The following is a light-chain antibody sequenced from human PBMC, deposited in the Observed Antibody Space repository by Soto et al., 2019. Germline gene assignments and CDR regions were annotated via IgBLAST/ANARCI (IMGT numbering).Light chain of an antibody. Sequence: EIVLTQSPGTLSLSPGERATLSCRASQSGSGSYLAWYQQKPGQAPRLLISGASRRATGIPDRFSGSGSGTDFTLTISSPEPEDFAVYYCQQYGKSPLTFGGGTKVEIK. J-gene: IGKJ4*01. V-gene: IGKV3-20*01. CDR1: QSGSGSY. CDR3: QQYGKSPLT. CDR2: GAS.